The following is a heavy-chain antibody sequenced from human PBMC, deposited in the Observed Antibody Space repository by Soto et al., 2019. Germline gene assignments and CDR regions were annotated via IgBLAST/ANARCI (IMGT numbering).Heavy chain of an antibody. Sequence: GESLKISCKGSGYSFTSYWIGWVRQMPGKGLEWMGIIYPGDSDTRYSPSFQGQVTISADKSISTAYLQWSSLKASDTAMYYCARAWGCSGGSCYSDYWGQGTLVTVSS. CDR2: IYPGDSDT. CDR1: GYSFTSYW. V-gene: IGHV5-51*01. CDR3: ARAWGCSGGSCYSDY. D-gene: IGHD2-15*01. J-gene: IGHJ4*02.